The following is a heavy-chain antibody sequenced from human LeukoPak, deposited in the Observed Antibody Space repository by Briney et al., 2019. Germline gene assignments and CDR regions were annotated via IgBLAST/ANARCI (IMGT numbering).Heavy chain of an antibody. CDR1: GFTFDDYA. D-gene: IGHD6-19*01. V-gene: IGHV3-9*01. CDR3: AKGGAAYSSGWYTDY. CDR2: ISWNSGSI. J-gene: IGHJ4*02. Sequence: QPGGSLRLSCAASGFTFDDYAMHWVRQAPGKGLEWVSGISWNSGSIGYADSVKGRFTISRDNAKNSLYLQMISLRAEDTALYYCAKGGAAYSSGWYTDYWGQGTLVTVS.